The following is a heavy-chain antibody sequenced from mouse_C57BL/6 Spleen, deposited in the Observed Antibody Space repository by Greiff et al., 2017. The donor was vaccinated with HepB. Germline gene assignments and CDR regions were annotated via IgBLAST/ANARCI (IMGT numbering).Heavy chain of an antibody. Sequence: QVQLKQPGAELVKPGASVKLSCKASGYTFTSYWMQWVKQRPGQGLEWIGEIDPSDSYTNYNQKFKGKATLTVDTSSSTAYMQLSSLTSEDSAVYYCYYYGSRSGYFDYWGQGTTLTVSS. J-gene: IGHJ2*01. D-gene: IGHD1-1*01. CDR2: IDPSDSYT. CDR1: GYTFTSYW. CDR3: YYYGSRSGYFDY. V-gene: IGHV1-50*01.